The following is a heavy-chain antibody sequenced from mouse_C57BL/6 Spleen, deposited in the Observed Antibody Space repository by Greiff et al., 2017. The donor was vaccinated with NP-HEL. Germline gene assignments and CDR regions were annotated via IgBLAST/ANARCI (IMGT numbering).Heavy chain of an antibody. CDR3: ARDRSGTAWFAY. CDR2: ISDGGSYT. D-gene: IGHD4-1*01. V-gene: IGHV5-4*01. J-gene: IGHJ3*01. Sequence: EVQRVESGGGLVKPGGSLKLSCAASGFTFSSYAMSWVRQTPEKRLEWVATISDGGSYTYYPDNVKGRFTISRDNAKHNLYLQMSHLKSEDTAMYYCARDRSGTAWFAYWGQGTLVTVSA. CDR1: GFTFSSYA.